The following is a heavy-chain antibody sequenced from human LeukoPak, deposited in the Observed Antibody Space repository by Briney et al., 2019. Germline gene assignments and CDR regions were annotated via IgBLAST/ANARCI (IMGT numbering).Heavy chain of an antibody. CDR2: IYSGGIT. D-gene: IGHD2-8*01. CDR3: AKDLGYDNNNFDY. J-gene: IGHJ4*02. V-gene: IGHV3-53*01. Sequence: GGSLRLSCAASGFTVSNNYMSWVRQAPGKGLEWVSIIYSGGITYYADSVEGRFSISRDNSENTLYLQMNSLRAEDTAVYYCAKDLGYDNNNFDYWGQGTLVTVSS. CDR1: GFTVSNNY.